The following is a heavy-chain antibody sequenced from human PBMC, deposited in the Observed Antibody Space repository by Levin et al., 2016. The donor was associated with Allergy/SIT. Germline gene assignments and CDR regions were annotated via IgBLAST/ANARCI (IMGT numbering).Heavy chain of an antibody. V-gene: IGHV4-34*01. Sequence: RQAPGKGLEWIGEINHSGSTNYNPSLKSRVTISVDTSKNQFSLKLSSVTAADTAVYYCARPRHPLPYYYYYYMDVWGKGTTVTVSS. CDR2: INHSGST. CDR3: ARPRHPLPYYYYYYMDV. D-gene: IGHD3-10*01. J-gene: IGHJ6*03.